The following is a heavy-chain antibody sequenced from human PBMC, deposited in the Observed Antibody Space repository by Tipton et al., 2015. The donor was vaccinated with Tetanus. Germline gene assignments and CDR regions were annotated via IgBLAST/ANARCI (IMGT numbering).Heavy chain of an antibody. D-gene: IGHD6-19*01. CDR2: IYDSDST. CDR3: ARRNLSLAGFDY. CDR1: GGSISTYY. V-gene: IGHV4-59*08. Sequence: TLSLTCTVSGGSISTYYWSWIRQPPGRGLEWIGEIYDSDSTVYNPPLKSRVAISMDTSKNQFTLKLNSVTAADTAVYYCARRNLSLAGFDYWGPGTLVTVSS. J-gene: IGHJ4*02.